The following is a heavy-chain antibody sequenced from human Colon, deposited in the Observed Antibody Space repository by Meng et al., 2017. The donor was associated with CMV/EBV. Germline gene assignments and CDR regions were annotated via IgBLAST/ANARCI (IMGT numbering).Heavy chain of an antibody. D-gene: IGHD6-13*01. CDR1: GFTFRNYA. V-gene: IGHV3-23*01. Sequence: GESLKISCAASGFTFRNYAMSWVRQAPGKGLEWVSAISGSGGTRDYADSVKGRFTMSRDNSENTLFLQMNSLRAEDTAVYYCAKSVSIAAAEWGQGTLVTVSS. CDR3: AKSVSIAAAE. CDR2: ISGSGGTR. J-gene: IGHJ4*02.